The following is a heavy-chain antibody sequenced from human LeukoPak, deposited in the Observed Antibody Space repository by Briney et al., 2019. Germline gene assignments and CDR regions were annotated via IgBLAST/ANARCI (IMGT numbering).Heavy chain of an antibody. CDR3: TTELRIAPGYYMDV. D-gene: IGHD6-13*01. J-gene: IGHJ6*03. CDR2: IKSKTDGGAT. CDR1: GFTFSNAW. Sequence: GGSLRLSCAASGFTFSNAWMSWVRQAPGKGLEWVGRIKSKTDGGATDYAAPVKGRFTISRDDSKNTLYLQMSSLKTEDTAVYYCTTELRIAPGYYMDVWGKGTTVTVSS. V-gene: IGHV3-15*01.